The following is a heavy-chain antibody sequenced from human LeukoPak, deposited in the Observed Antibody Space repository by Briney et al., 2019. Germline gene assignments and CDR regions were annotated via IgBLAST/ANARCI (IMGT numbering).Heavy chain of an antibody. Sequence: PGGSLRLSCAASRSTVSSNYMSSLRQAAGKGLEGVSVIYSGGSTYCTDSVKGRFTISRDNSKNTLYLQMNSLRAEDTDVYYCATTSELLWFGEDYGMDVCGQGTTVTVSS. D-gene: IGHD3-10*01. CDR1: RSTVSSNY. J-gene: IGHJ6*01. CDR3: ATTSELLWFGEDYGMDV. CDR2: IYSGGST. V-gene: IGHV3-66*01.